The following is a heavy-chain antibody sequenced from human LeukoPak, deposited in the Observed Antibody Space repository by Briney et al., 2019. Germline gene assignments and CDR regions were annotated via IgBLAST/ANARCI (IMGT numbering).Heavy chain of an antibody. CDR2: ISSSGSTI. D-gene: IGHD5-18*01. V-gene: IGHV3-11*01. CDR3: ARQQLWFDY. CDR1: GFSFSDYY. J-gene: IGHJ4*02. Sequence: PGGSLRLSCAASGFSFSDYYMTWTRQAPGKGLEWVSYISSSGSTIYYADSVKGRFTISRDNAKNSLYLQMNSLRAEDTAVYHCARQQLWFDYWGQGTLVTASS.